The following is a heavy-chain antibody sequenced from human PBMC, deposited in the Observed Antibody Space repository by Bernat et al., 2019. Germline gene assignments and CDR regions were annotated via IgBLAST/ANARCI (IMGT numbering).Heavy chain of an antibody. CDR2: IDWDDDK. J-gene: IGHJ4*02. CDR3: ERGGGYDSANDY. V-gene: IGHV2-70*01. CDR1: GFSLSTSGMC. D-gene: IGHD5-12*01. Sequence: QVTLRESGPALVKPTQTLTLTCTFSGFSLSTSGMCVSWIRQPPGKALEWLALIDWDDDKYYSTSLKTRLTISKDTYKNQVVLTMTNMDTVDTATYYCERGGGYDSANDYWGQGTLVTVSS.